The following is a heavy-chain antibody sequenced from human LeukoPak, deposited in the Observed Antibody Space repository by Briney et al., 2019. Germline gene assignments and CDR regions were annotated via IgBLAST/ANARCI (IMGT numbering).Heavy chain of an antibody. CDR1: GYSFSSYW. V-gene: IGHV5-51*01. J-gene: IGHJ4*02. CDR3: ARPREMATIDFDY. CDR2: MYPGDSDT. D-gene: IGHD5-24*01. Sequence: GESLKISCKGSGYSFSSYWIGWVRQMPGKGLEWMGIMYPGDSDTRYSPSFQGQVTISADKSISTAYLQWSSLKASDTAMYYCARPREMATIDFDYWGQGTLVTVSS.